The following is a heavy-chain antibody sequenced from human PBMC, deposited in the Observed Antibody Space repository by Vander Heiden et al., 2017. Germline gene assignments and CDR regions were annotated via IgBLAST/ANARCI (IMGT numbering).Heavy chain of an antibody. J-gene: IGHJ4*02. CDR1: GFTFSSHA. CDR3: AKTAYWDWGYADY. V-gene: IGHV3-23*01. CDR2: ISGGGGSA. D-gene: IGHD7-27*01. Sequence: EVQLLESGGGLVQPGGSLRLSCAASGFTFSSHAMSWVRQAPGKGLEWVSAISGGGGSAYYADSVKGRFTSSRDNSKNTLYLQMNSLRAEDTARYYCAKTAYWDWGYADYWGQGTVVTVSS.